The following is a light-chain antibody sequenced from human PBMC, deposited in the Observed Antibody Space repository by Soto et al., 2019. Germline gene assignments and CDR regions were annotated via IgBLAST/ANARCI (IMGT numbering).Light chain of an antibody. CDR1: ESVRDY. V-gene: IGKV3-11*01. Sequence: IVLIQSPATLSLSAGERATLSCRASESVRDYLAWYQHKPGQAPRLLIYDASTRATGIPARFSGSGSGTDFTLSISSLEPEAFAVYYCQQRSTWPLTFGGGTKVELK. CDR2: DAS. CDR3: QQRSTWPLT. J-gene: IGKJ4*01.